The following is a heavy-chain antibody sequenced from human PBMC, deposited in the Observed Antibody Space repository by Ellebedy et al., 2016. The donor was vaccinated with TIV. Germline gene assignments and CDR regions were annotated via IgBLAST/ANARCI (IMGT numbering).Heavy chain of an antibody. J-gene: IGHJ4*02. CDR3: ARTTTVTLYFDY. CDR1: GGSISSGGYS. Sequence: SETLSLTXAVSGGSISSGGYSWSWIRQPPGKGLEWIGYIYHSGSTYYNPSLKSRVTISVDRSKNQFSLKLSSVTAADTAVYYCARTTTVTLYFDYWGQGTLVTVSS. D-gene: IGHD4-17*01. V-gene: IGHV4-30-2*01. CDR2: IYHSGST.